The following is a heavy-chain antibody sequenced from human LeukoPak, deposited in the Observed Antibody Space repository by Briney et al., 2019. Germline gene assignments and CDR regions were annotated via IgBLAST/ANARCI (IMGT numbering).Heavy chain of an antibody. CDR1: GGSISSYY. D-gene: IGHD6-13*01. CDR3: ASAGNRYSSSWFDY. V-gene: IGHV4-4*07. Sequence: ASETLSLTCTVSGGSISSYYWSWIRQPAGKGLEWIGRIYTSGSTNYNPSPKSRVTMSVDTSKSQFSLKLSSVTAAVTAVYYCASAGNRYSSSWFDYWGQGTLVTVSS. J-gene: IGHJ4*02. CDR2: IYTSGST.